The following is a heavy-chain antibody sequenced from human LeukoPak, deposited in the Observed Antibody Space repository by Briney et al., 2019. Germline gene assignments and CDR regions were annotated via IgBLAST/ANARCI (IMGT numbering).Heavy chain of an antibody. J-gene: IGHJ4*02. CDR3: ARDEFGPLAF. V-gene: IGHV3-7*05. CDR1: GLTFSNCR. D-gene: IGHD3/OR15-3a*01. Sequence: GGSLRLSCVVSGLTFSNCRMTWVRQAPGRGLEWVANIKEDGTETSYVGAVKGRFTISRDNAKNSLYLQMNSLRAEDTALYYCARDEFGPLAFWGRGTLVTVSS. CDR2: IKEDGTET.